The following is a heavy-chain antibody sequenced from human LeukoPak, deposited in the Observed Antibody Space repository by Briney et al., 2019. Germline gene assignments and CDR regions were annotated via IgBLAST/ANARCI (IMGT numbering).Heavy chain of an antibody. Sequence: PGMSLRLSCEASGFTFNNYGMHWVRQAPGKGLEWVSAISGSGGSTYYADSVKDRFTISRDNSKNTLYLQMNSLRAEDTAVYYCAKVSARRGFDYWGQGTLVTVSS. V-gene: IGHV3-23*01. D-gene: IGHD3-16*02. CDR3: AKVSARRGFDY. CDR1: GFTFNNYG. J-gene: IGHJ4*02. CDR2: ISGSGGST.